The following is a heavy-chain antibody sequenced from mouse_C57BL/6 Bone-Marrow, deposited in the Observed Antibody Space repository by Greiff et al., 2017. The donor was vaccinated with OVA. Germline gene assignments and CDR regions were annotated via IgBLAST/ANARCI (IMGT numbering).Heavy chain of an antibody. J-gene: IGHJ1*03. V-gene: IGHV1-12*01. CDR3: ERSDCGAAGYFDV. CDR1: GYTFTSYN. Sequence: QVQLQQSGAELVRPGASVKMSCTASGYTFTSYNMHWVKQTPRQGLEWIGAIYPGNGDTSYNQKFKGKATLTVDKSSSNAYMQLSSLTSEDSAGYFCERSDCGAAGYFDVWGTGTTVTVSS. CDR2: IYPGNGDT.